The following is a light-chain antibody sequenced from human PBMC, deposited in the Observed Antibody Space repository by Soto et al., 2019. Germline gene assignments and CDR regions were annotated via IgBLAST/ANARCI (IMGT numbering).Light chain of an antibody. CDR3: QQYGSSPRT. CDR1: QSVSSNY. J-gene: IGKJ1*01. V-gene: IGKV3-20*01. Sequence: ESVLTQSPGTLSLSPGERATLSCRASQSVSSNYLAWYQQKPGQAPRLRIYGASSRATGIPDRFSGSGSGTDFTLTISRLVPEDFAVYYCQQYGSSPRTFGQGTKVEIK. CDR2: GAS.